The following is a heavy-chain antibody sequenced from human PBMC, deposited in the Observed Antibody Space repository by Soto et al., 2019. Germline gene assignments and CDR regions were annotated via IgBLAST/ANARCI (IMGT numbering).Heavy chain of an antibody. V-gene: IGHV1-18*01. CDR3: ARGGYDVNVCGKLSHYGLDV. CDR2: ISPYNDQT. CDR1: GYTFISYG. J-gene: IGHJ6*02. Sequence: QVQLVQSASEVMKPGASVKVSCKASGYTFISYGITWVRQAPGQRLEWMGWISPYNDQTIYAQNLQGRVTMTADTSTRTVYMQVRSLKSDDTAVYYCARGGYDVNVCGKLSHYGLDVWGQGTSVTVSS. D-gene: IGHD3-16*01.